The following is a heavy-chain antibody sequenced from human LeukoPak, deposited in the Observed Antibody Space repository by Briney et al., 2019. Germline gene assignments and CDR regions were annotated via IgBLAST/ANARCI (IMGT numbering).Heavy chain of an antibody. CDR3: ASTSGYAERNAFDI. CDR2: INPNSGGT. CDR1: GYTFTGYY. V-gene: IGHV1-2*04. J-gene: IGHJ3*02. Sequence: GASVKVSCKASGYTFTGYYMHWVRQAPGQGLEWMGWINPNSGGTNYAQKFQGWVTMTRDTSISTAYMELSRLRSDDTAVYYCASTSGYAERNAFDIWGQGTMVTVSS. D-gene: IGHD5-12*01.